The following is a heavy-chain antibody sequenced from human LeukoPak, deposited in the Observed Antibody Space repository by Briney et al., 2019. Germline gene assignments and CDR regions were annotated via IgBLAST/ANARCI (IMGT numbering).Heavy chain of an antibody. J-gene: IGHJ5*02. Sequence: KPSETLSLTCIVSGDSISNGTYYWNWIRQPAGKGLERIGRIYSTGSTNYNPSLKSRVTISVDTSKNEFSLELSSVTAADTAVYYCARAYYNFLWGTHNWLDPWGQGTLVTVSS. CDR2: IYSTGST. CDR1: GDSISNGTYY. V-gene: IGHV4-61*02. CDR3: ARAYYNFLWGTHNWLDP. D-gene: IGHD3-16*01.